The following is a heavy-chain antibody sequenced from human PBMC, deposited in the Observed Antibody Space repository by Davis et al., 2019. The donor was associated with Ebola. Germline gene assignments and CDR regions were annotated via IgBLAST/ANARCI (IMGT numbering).Heavy chain of an antibody. D-gene: IGHD2-2*01. Sequence: MPSETLSLTCTVSGGSVGSGSYYWTWIRQPPGKGLDWIGYIYYTGSTNYNPSLKSRVTMSVDTSKNQFSLKLSSVTAADTAVYYCARGRYCSSTSCYLWFDPWGQGTLVTVSS. CDR1: GGSVGSGSYY. V-gene: IGHV4-61*01. CDR2: IYYTGST. J-gene: IGHJ5*02. CDR3: ARGRYCSSTSCYLWFDP.